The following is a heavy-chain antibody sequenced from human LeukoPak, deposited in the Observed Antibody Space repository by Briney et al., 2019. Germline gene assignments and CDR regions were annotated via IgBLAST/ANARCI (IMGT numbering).Heavy chain of an antibody. Sequence: ASVKVSRKASGYTFTGYYLHWVRQAPGQGLEWMGWINPSSGGTNYAQKFQGRVTMTRDTSISTAYMELSRLRSDDTAVYHCARAREDAFDIWGQGTMVTVSS. CDR2: INPSSGGT. J-gene: IGHJ3*02. V-gene: IGHV1-2*02. CDR1: GYTFTGYY. D-gene: IGHD1-26*01. CDR3: ARAREDAFDI.